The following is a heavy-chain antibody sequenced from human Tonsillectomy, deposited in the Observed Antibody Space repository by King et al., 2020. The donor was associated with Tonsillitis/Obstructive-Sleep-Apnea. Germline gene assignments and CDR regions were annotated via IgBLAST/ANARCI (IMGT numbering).Heavy chain of an antibody. V-gene: IGHV1-46*01. D-gene: IGHD2-15*01. J-gene: IGHJ4*02. Sequence: VQLVESGAEVKKPGASGKISFKASGYTFTRNYIHWVRQAPGQGLEWLGIINPSDGITSSTQDFQGRVTRTRDTSTSPVNMELNSRRSANTAVYYCVRDDKDGRHLDYWGQGSLVTVSS. CDR2: INPSDGIT. CDR3: VRDDKDGRHLDY. CDR1: GYTFTRNY.